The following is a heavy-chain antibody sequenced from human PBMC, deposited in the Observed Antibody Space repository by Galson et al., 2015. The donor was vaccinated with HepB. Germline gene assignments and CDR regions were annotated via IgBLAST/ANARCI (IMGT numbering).Heavy chain of an antibody. V-gene: IGHV3-33*01. Sequence: SLRLSCATSGFPFSDYGMHWVRQAPGKGLEWLAVIWDDGRQKVHEDSVEGRFTISRDNSKNMLFLQMDSLRVDDTAVYFCVRDSGLYGFDVWGQGTRVTVTS. J-gene: IGHJ6*02. D-gene: IGHD6-19*01. CDR3: VRDSGLYGFDV. CDR1: GFPFSDYG. CDR2: IWDDGRQK.